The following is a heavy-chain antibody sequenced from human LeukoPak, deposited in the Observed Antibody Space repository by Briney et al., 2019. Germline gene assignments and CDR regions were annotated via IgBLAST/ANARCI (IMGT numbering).Heavy chain of an antibody. CDR3: AKDWIDFLYYFDY. D-gene: IGHD3-9*01. J-gene: IGHJ4*02. CDR2: ISTGGSAT. V-gene: IGHV3-48*03. CDR1: GFTFSSYE. Sequence: GGSLRLSCAASGFTFSSYEMNWVRQAPGKGLEWVSYISTGGSATYYADSVKGRFTISRDNSKNTLYLQMNSLRAEDTAVYYCAKDWIDFLYYFDYWGQGTLVTVSS.